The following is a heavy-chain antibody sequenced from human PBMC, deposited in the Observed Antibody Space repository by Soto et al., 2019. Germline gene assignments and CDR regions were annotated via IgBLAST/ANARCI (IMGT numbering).Heavy chain of an antibody. Sequence: PSETLSLTCTVSGGSISSYYWSWIRQPPGKGLEWIGYIYYSGSTNYNPSLKSRVTISVDTSKNQFSLKLSSVTAADTAVYYCALKPGLNWFDPWGQGTLVTVSS. V-gene: IGHV4-59*12. CDR2: IYYSGST. J-gene: IGHJ5*02. CDR3: ALKPGLNWFDP. CDR1: GGSISSYY.